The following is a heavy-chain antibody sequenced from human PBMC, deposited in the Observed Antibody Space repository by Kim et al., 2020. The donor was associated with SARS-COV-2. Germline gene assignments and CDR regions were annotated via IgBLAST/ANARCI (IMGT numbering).Heavy chain of an antibody. V-gene: IGHV3-74*01. CDR3: ARVTWRVGNIFMAVTATKRYYYYYYGMDV. CDR2: INSDGSST. J-gene: IGHJ6*02. D-gene: IGHD2-21*02. CDR1: GFTFSSYW. Sequence: GGSLRLSCAASGFTFSSYWMHWVRQAPGKGLVWVSRINSDGSSTSYADSVKGRFTISRDNAKNTLYLQMNSLRAEDTAVYYCARVTWRVGNIFMAVTATKRYYYYYYGMDVWGQGTTVTVSS.